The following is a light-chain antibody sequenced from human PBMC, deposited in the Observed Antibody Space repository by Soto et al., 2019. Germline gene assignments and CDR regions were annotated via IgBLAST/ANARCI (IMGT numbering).Light chain of an antibody. CDR3: CSFADTYTVV. Sequence: QSALTQPRSVSGSPGQSVTISCTGTGSDVGGYDFVSWYQQHPGKAPKLMIYDVTKRPSGVPDRFSGSKSDNTASLTISGLQADDEADYYSCSFADTYTVVFGGGTKVTVL. V-gene: IGLV2-11*01. CDR2: DVT. CDR1: GSDVGGYDF. J-gene: IGLJ2*01.